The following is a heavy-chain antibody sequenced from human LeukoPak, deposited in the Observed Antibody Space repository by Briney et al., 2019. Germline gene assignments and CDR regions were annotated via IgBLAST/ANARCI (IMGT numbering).Heavy chain of an antibody. Sequence: GGSLRLSCAASGFIFSSYSMNWVRQAPGKGLEWVSSISSSSSFIYYADSVKGRFTISRDNAKNSLYLQMNSLRAEDTAVYYCARPFGYFDWLLDYWGQGTLVTASS. CDR2: ISSSSSFI. D-gene: IGHD3-9*01. V-gene: IGHV3-21*01. CDR3: ARPFGYFDWLLDY. J-gene: IGHJ4*02. CDR1: GFIFSSYS.